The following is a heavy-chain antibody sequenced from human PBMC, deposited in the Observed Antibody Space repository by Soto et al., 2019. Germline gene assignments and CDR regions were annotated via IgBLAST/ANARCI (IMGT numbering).Heavy chain of an antibody. D-gene: IGHD5-18*01. CDR3: ARVPTSIRGYSYGPSYGMDV. CDR2: IYHSGST. V-gene: IGHV4-4*02. Sequence: QVQLQESGPGLVKPSGTLSLTCAVSGGSISSSNWWSWVRQPPGKGLEWIGEIYHSGSTNYNPSPKSRVTISVDKSKNHFSLKLSSVTAADTAVYYCARVPTSIRGYSYGPSYGMDVWGQGTTVTVSS. J-gene: IGHJ6*02. CDR1: GGSISSSNW.